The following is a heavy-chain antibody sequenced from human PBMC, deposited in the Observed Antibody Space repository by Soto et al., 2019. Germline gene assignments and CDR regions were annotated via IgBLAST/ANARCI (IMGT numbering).Heavy chain of an antibody. CDR2: INAGNGNT. CDR1: GYTFTSYA. D-gene: IGHD4-17*01. CDR3: ARGRRFYGDQYYFDY. V-gene: IGHV1-3*01. J-gene: IGHJ4*02. Sequence: GASVKVSCKASGYTFTSYAMHWVRQAPGQRLEWMGWINAGNGNTKYSQKFQGRVTITRDTSASTAYMELSSLRSEDTAVYYCARGRRFYGDQYYFDYWGQGTLVTVSS.